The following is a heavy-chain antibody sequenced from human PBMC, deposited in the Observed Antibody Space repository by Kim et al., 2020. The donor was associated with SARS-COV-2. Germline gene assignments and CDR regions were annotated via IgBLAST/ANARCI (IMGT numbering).Heavy chain of an antibody. J-gene: IGHJ5*02. Sequence: SETLSLTCTVSGGSISTYYWSWIRQPPGKELEYIGYVYYSGTTNYNPSLKSRVSISVDTSKNQFSLKLSSVTAADTAVYYCARGFRSGTIFGVVFMFDPWGQGTLVTVSS. V-gene: IGHV4-59*01. CDR1: GGSISTYY. D-gene: IGHD3-3*01. CDR3: ARGFRSGTIFGVVFMFDP. CDR2: VYYSGTT.